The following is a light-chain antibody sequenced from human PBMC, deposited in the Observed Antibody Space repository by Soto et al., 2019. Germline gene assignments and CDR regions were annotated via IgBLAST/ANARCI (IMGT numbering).Light chain of an antibody. CDR1: QSVNSN. CDR3: QQYSKWPIT. Sequence: ESVLTQSPGTLSLSPGESATLSCRSSQSVNSNYLAWYQQHPGQPPRLLIYGISTRATGIPARFSGSGSGTEFSLTISSLQSEDFAVYYCQQYSKWPITFGQGTRLEIK. CDR2: GIS. V-gene: IGKV3-15*01. J-gene: IGKJ5*01.